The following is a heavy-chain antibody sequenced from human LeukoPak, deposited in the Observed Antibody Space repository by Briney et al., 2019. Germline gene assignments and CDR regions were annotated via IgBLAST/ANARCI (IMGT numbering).Heavy chain of an antibody. V-gene: IGHV4-59*12. J-gene: IGHJ6*02. Sequence: PSETLSLTCTVSGGSIGSYYWSWVRQPPGKGLEWIGFIYNSGSPNYNPSLQSRVTISVDTSKNQFSLKLSSVTAADTAVYYCARIAAGPQDYYYGMDVWGQGTTVTVSS. CDR2: IYNSGSP. CDR3: ARIAAGPQDYYYGMDV. CDR1: GGSIGSYY. D-gene: IGHD6-13*01.